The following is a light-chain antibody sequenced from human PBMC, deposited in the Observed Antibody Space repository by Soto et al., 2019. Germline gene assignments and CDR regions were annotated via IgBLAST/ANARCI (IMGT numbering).Light chain of an antibody. Sequence: QSALTQPACVSGSPGQSITISCTGTSSDVGSYDLVSWYQQYPGKAPKLMIYEGSKRPSGVSNRFSGSKSGNTASLTISGLQAEDEADYYCCSYAGSSTYVFGIGTKVTV. CDR2: EGS. CDR1: SSDVGSYDL. V-gene: IGLV2-23*01. J-gene: IGLJ1*01. CDR3: CSYAGSSTYV.